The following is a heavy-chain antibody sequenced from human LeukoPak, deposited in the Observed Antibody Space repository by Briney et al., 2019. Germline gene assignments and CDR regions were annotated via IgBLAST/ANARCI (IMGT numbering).Heavy chain of an antibody. CDR3: AKTPEYRRTSYFDY. D-gene: IGHD2-2*01. Sequence: GGSLRLSCAASGFTFSDYYMSWIRQAPGKGLEWVSAISGSGGTTYYADSVKGWFTISRDNSKNTLYLQMNSLRAEDTAVYYCAKTPEYRRTSYFDYWGQGTLVTVSS. CDR1: GFTFSDYY. V-gene: IGHV3-23*01. CDR2: ISGSGGTT. J-gene: IGHJ4*02.